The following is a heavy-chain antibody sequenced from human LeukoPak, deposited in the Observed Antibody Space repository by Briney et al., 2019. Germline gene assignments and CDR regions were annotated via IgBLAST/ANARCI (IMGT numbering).Heavy chain of an antibody. Sequence: SVKVSCKASGGTFSSYAISWVRQAPGQGLEWMGGIIPIFGTANYAQKFQGRVTITADESTSTAYMELSSLRSEDTAVYYCATFKHGWYYFDYWGQGTLVTVSS. CDR2: IIPIFGTA. D-gene: IGHD6-19*01. J-gene: IGHJ4*02. CDR1: GGTFSSYA. V-gene: IGHV1-69*01. CDR3: ATFKHGWYYFDY.